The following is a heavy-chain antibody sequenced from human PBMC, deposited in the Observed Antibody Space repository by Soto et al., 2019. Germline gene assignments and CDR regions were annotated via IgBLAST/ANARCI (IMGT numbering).Heavy chain of an antibody. D-gene: IGHD5-18*01. CDR3: ARVPTAMVTGRDY. V-gene: IGHV1-69*02. CDR2: IIPILGIA. CDR1: GGTFSSYT. Sequence: QVQLVQSGAEVKKPGSSVKVTCKASGGTFSSYTISWVRQAPGQGLEWMGRIIPILGIANYAQKSQGRVTITADKSTSTAYMELSSLRSEDTAVYYCARVPTAMVTGRDYWGQGTLVTVSS. J-gene: IGHJ4*02.